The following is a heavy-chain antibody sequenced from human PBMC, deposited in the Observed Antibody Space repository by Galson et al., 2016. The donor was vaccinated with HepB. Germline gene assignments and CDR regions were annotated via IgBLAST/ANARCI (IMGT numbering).Heavy chain of an antibody. D-gene: IGHD3-3*01. J-gene: IGHJ4*02. CDR1: GFSFSSSA. CDR2: IVVGSGNT. CDR3: AGYDFWRGYYGYYFDN. Sequence: SVKVSCKASGFSFSSSAVHWVRQTRGQRLEWIGWIVVGSGNTNYAQKFQERVTITRVLSSVTAYMQLSSLRSEDTAVYYCAGYDFWRGYYGYYFDNWGQGTLVTVS. V-gene: IGHV1-58*01.